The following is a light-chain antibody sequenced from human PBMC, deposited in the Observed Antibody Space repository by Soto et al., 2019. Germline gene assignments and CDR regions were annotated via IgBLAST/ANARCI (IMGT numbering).Light chain of an antibody. J-gene: IGKJ1*01. Sequence: EIVMTQSPATLSVSPGERATLSCTASHCVYSNVAWFQQRPGQAPRLPIYRASTRATGTPARFSGSGSGTEFTLTITSLQSEDFALYYCQQYHNLWTFGQGTKVDIK. CDR2: RAS. V-gene: IGKV3-15*01. CDR3: QQYHNLWT. CDR1: HCVYSN.